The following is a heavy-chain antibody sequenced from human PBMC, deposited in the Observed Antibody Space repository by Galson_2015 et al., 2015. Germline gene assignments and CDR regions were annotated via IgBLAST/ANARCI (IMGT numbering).Heavy chain of an antibody. CDR2: INPSGGST. CDR3: ARWSGTYYDY. V-gene: IGHV1-46*01. D-gene: IGHD3-3*01. CDR1: GYTFTRNY. Sequence: SVKVSCQASGYTFTRNYLHWVRQAPGQGLEWMGIINPSGGSTSYAQKFQGRVTMTRDTSTTTVYMELSSLRSDDTAVYYCARWSGTYYDYWGQGTLVTVSS. J-gene: IGHJ4*02.